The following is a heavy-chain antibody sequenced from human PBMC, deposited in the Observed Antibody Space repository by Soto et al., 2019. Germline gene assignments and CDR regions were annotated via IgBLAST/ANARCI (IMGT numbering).Heavy chain of an antibody. J-gene: IGHJ5*02. CDR3: ARDVGDDRGSCWRSVEDT. V-gene: IGHV1-18*01. CDR1: GYTFTAYG. CDR2: ISAYNGNT. D-gene: IGHD2-15*01. Sequence: ASVKVSCKASGYTFTAYGISWVRQAPGQGLEWMGWISAYNGNTDSAQRVQGRVTMTTDTSTSTAYMDLRSLRYDDTAVYYCARDVGDDRGSCWRSVEDTWGQGTLVTVSS.